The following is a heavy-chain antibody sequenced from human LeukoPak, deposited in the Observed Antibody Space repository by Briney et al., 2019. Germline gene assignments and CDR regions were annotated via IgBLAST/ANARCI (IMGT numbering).Heavy chain of an antibody. Sequence: PSETLSLTCTVSGGSISSYYWSWIRQPAGKGLEWIGRIYTSGSTNYNPPLKSRVNMSVATSKNQFSLKLSSVTAADTAVYYCARGVVVVAAMEDYYYYYYMDVWGKGTTVTVSS. J-gene: IGHJ6*03. CDR2: IYTSGST. CDR3: ARGVVVVAAMEDYYYYYYMDV. CDR1: GGSISSYY. V-gene: IGHV4-4*07. D-gene: IGHD2-15*01.